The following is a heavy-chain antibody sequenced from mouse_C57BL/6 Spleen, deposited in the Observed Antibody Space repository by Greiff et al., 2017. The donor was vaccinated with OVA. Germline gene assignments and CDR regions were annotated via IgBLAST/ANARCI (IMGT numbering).Heavy chain of an antibody. V-gene: IGHV1-26*01. CDR3: ARDITTVVARGFAY. D-gene: IGHD1-1*01. CDR2: INPNNGGN. Sequence: EVQLQQSGPELVKPGASVKISCKASGYTFTDYYMHWVKQSHGKSLEWIGAINPNNGGNSYNQKFKGKATLTVDKSSSTAYMELRSLTSEYSAVYYCARDITTVVARGFAYWGQGTLVTVSA. J-gene: IGHJ3*01. CDR1: GYTFTDYY.